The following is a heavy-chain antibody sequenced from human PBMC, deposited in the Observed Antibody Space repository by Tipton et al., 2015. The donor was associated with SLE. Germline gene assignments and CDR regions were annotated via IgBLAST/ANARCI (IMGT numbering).Heavy chain of an antibody. CDR2: FYGGST. V-gene: IGHV4-59*08. CDR1: GGSITSHS. Sequence: TLSLTCTVSGGSITSHSWSWIRQPPGKGLEWIGYFYGGSTSYNPSLRGRVTISGDTSKNQFSLTLNSVTAADTAVYFCARQPYYESPFDYWGQGTLVTVSS. CDR3: ARQPYYESPFDY. D-gene: IGHD3-22*01. J-gene: IGHJ4*02.